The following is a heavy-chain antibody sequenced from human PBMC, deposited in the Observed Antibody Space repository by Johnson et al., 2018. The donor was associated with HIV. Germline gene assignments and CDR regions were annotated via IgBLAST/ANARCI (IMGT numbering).Heavy chain of an antibody. CDR1: EFTVSGGY. Sequence: VQLVESGGGLIQPGGSLRLSCAASEFTVSGGYMNWVRQAPGKGLEWVSVIYSGGSTYYADSVKGRFTLSRDNSTNTRYLQMNSLKGEGPAVYYCSRARDWNYGDIWGQGTMVTVSS. D-gene: IGHD1-7*01. J-gene: IGHJ3*02. CDR2: IYSGGST. CDR3: SRARDWNYGDI. V-gene: IGHV3-66*03.